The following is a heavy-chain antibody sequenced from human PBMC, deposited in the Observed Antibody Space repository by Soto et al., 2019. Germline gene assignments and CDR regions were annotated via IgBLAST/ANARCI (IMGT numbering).Heavy chain of an antibody. J-gene: IGHJ6*02. V-gene: IGHV3-23*01. CDR3: AKASGGSGSYCSYYYGMDV. CDR1: GFTFSSYA. Sequence: GGSLRLSCAASGFTFSSYAMSWVRQAPGKGLEWVSAISGSGGSTYYADSVKGRFTISRDNSKNTLYLQMNSLRAEDTAVYYCAKASGGSGSYCSYYYGMDVWGQGTTVTVSS. D-gene: IGHD3-10*01. CDR2: ISGSGGST.